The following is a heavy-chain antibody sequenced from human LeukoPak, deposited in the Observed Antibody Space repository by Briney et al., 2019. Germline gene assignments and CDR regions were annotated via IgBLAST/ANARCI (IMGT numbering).Heavy chain of an antibody. CDR3: AKESTSYCSGGSCYSGYMDV. CDR1: GFTFDDYA. J-gene: IGHJ6*03. CDR2: ISWNSGSI. D-gene: IGHD2-15*01. V-gene: IGHV3-9*03. Sequence: PGRSLRLSCAASGFTFDDYAMHWVRQAPGKGLEWVSGISWNSGSIGYADSVKGRFTISRDNAKNSLYLQMNSLRAEDMALYYCAKESTSYCSGGSCYSGYMDVWGKGTTVTASS.